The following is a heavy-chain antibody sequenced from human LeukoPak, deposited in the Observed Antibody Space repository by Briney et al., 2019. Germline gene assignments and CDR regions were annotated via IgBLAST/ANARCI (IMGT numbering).Heavy chain of an antibody. CDR2: IYYSEST. D-gene: IGHD6-13*01. J-gene: IGHJ4*02. CDR3: ARYSPPAAGTFDY. V-gene: IGHV4-59*01. CDR1: GGSISSYF. Sequence: SETLFLTCTVSGGSISSYFWSWIRQPPGKGLEWIGCIYYSESTNYKPSLKSRVTIPVDTPNHQFSLKLSSVTAADTAVYYCARYSPPAAGTFDYWGQGTLVTVSS.